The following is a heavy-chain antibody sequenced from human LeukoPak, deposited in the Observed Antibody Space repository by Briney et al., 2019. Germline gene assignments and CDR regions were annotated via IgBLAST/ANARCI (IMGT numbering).Heavy chain of an antibody. CDR1: GFTVNSNY. CDR2: IYSGGRT. D-gene: IGHD3-10*01. V-gene: IGHV3-53*01. Sequence: GGSLRLSCAASGFTVNSNYMTWVRQAPGKGLEWVSVIYSGGRTYYADSVKGRFIISRGNSKNTLYLQMNSLRAEDTAVYYCARVYYGSGSLHYYYYYMDVWGKGTTVTISS. J-gene: IGHJ6*03. CDR3: ARVYYGSGSLHYYYYYMDV.